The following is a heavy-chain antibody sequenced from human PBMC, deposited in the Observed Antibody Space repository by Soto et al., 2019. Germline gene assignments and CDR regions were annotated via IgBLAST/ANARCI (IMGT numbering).Heavy chain of an antibody. D-gene: IGHD3-10*01. V-gene: IGHV1-18*01. CDR1: GYTFTSYG. J-gene: IGHJ6*02. CDR3: ARDRFLTMVRGVFLDYYHGMDV. Sequence: VASVKVSCKASGYTFTSYGISWVRQAPGQGLEWMGWISAYNGNTNYAQKLQGRVTMTTDTSTSTAYMELRSLRSDDTAVYYCARDRFLTMVRGVFLDYYHGMDVWGQGTTVTVSS. CDR2: ISAYNGNT.